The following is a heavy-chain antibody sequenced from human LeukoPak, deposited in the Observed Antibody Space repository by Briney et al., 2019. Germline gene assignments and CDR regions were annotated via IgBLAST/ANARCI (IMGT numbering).Heavy chain of an antibody. V-gene: IGHV3-53*01. Sequence: GGSLRLSCAASGFTVSNNYMSWVRQAPGKGLEWVSVIYSSGNTYYADSVKGRFTISRDDAKNSLYLQMNSLRAEDTAVYYCASPPWGRILTGYLDPDAFDIWGQGTMVTVSS. J-gene: IGHJ3*02. D-gene: IGHD3-9*01. CDR3: ASPPWGRILTGYLDPDAFDI. CDR2: IYSSGNT. CDR1: GFTVSNNY.